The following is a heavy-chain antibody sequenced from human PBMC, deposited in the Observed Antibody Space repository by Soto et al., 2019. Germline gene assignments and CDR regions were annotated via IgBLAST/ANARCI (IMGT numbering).Heavy chain of an antibody. Sequence: QVQLQESGPGLVKPSQTLSLTCTVSGGSISSGGYYWSWIRQPPGKGLEWLGYIYYSGSTYYNPSHKSQVTISLDTSNNQFSLKLNSVTAADTAVYYCARGGGDDTDMVGYYFDYWGQGTLVTVSS. CDR1: GGSISSGGYY. D-gene: IGHD5-18*01. CDR3: ARGGGDDTDMVGYYFDY. CDR2: IYYSGST. J-gene: IGHJ4*02. V-gene: IGHV4-31*01.